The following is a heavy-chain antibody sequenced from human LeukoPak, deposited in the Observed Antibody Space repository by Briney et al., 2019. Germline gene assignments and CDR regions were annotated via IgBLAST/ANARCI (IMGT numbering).Heavy chain of an antibody. CDR1: GFTFSSYG. CDR3: AKDTYGGKSLADY. Sequence: GGSLRLSCAASGFTFSSYGMHWVRQVPGKGLEWVAIIWYDGINKYYADSVKGRFTISRDNSKNRLYLQMNSLRAEDTAVYYCAKDTYGGKSLADYWGQGTLVTVSS. J-gene: IGHJ4*02. D-gene: IGHD4-23*01. CDR2: IWYDGINK. V-gene: IGHV3-33*03.